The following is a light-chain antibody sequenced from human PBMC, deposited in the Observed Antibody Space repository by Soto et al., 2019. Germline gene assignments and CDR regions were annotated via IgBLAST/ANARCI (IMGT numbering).Light chain of an antibody. CDR3: QQYTNWPPYT. Sequence: EIVMTQSPATLSVSPGERATLSCRASQSLSSNLAWYQQKPGQAPRLLIHDASTRATGIPARFSGSGSGTVFTLTISSLQSEDVAVYYCQQYTNWPPYTFGQGTKLEIK. J-gene: IGKJ2*01. CDR1: QSLSSN. V-gene: IGKV3-15*01. CDR2: DAS.